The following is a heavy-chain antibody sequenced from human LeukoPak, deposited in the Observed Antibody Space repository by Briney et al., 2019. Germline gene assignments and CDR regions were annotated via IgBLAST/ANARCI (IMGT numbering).Heavy chain of an antibody. D-gene: IGHD6-6*01. CDR3: ARVVPNWRVRRLGRYYYGMDV. CDR2: MNPNSGNT. V-gene: IGHV1-8*01. CDR1: GYTFTTYD. Sequence: ASVKVSCKASGYTFTTYDINWGRQATGQGLEWMGWMNPNSGNTGYAQKCQGRVTITRSTSISTAYMELSSLRSEDTAVYYCARVVPNWRVRRLGRYYYGMDVWGQGTTVTVSS. J-gene: IGHJ6*02.